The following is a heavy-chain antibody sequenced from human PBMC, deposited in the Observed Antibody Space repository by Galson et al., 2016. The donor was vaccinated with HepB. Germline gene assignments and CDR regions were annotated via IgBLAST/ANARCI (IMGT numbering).Heavy chain of an antibody. J-gene: IGHJ6*02. Sequence: SLRLSCAASGSTFGGYGMHWVRQAPGKGLEWVSCISCNSGSIDYADSGKGRFTISRDNAKNSLYLQMNSLRTEDTALYYCTKDTHPRMAPRSDSICGMNVWGQGTTVSVSS. CDR3: TKDTHPRMAPRSDSICGMNV. V-gene: IGHV3-9*01. CDR1: GSTFGGYG. CDR2: ISCNSGSI. D-gene: IGHD4-11*01.